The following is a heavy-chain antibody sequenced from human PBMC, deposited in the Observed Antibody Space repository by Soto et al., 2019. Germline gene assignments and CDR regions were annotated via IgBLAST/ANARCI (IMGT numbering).Heavy chain of an antibody. CDR2: IYSSGST. V-gene: IGHV4-59*05. D-gene: IGHD2-21*01. J-gene: IGHJ4*02. Sequence: PSETLSLTCTVSGGSISSYYWSWIRQPPGKGLEWIGPIYSSGSTYYNPSLKSRVTISVDTSKNQFSLKLSSVTAADTAVYFCARHVKATGELDYWGQGTLVTVSS. CDR3: ARHVKATGELDY. CDR1: GGSISSYY.